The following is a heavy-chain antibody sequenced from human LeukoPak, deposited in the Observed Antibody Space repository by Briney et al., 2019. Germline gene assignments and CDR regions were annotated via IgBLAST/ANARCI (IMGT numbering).Heavy chain of an antibody. Sequence: SVKVSCKASGGTFSSYAISWVRQAPGQGLEWMGRIIPIFGTANYAQKFQGRATITTDESTSTAYMELSSLRSEDTAVYYCARDHLVAGRYYYYYYMDVWGKGTTVTVSS. D-gene: IGHD6-19*01. J-gene: IGHJ6*03. CDR1: GGTFSSYA. CDR3: ARDHLVAGRYYYYYYMDV. V-gene: IGHV1-69*05. CDR2: IIPIFGTA.